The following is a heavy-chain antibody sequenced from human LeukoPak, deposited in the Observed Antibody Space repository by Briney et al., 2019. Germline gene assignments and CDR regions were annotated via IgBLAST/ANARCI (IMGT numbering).Heavy chain of an antibody. CDR1: GFTFSSYG. Sequence: GGSLRLSCAVSGFTFSSYGMHWVRQAPGKGLEWVAFIRYDGSNKYYADSVKGRFTISRDNSKNTLYLQMNSLRAADTAVYYCAKDFRYCSSTSCPTRYYYMDVWGKGTTVTVSS. CDR3: AKDFRYCSSTSCPTRYYYMDV. J-gene: IGHJ6*03. V-gene: IGHV3-30*02. D-gene: IGHD2-2*01. CDR2: IRYDGSNK.